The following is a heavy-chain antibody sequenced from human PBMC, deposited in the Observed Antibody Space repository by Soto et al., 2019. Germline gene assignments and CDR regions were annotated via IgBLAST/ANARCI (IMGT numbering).Heavy chain of an antibody. J-gene: IGHJ3*01. CDR2: LNASGDSK. V-gene: IGHV3-23*01. CDR3: AKHRIDSGWTSDAFPV. CDR1: GFTFSTYA. Sequence: EVQLLESGGGLVQPGGSLRLSCAASGFTFSTYAMSWVRQAPGKGLEWVSVLNASGDSKYPADSVQGRFTISRDNSQNTLYLQMNSLRADDTAVYYCAKHRIDSGWTSDAFPVSGQGTMVTVSS. D-gene: IGHD6-19*01.